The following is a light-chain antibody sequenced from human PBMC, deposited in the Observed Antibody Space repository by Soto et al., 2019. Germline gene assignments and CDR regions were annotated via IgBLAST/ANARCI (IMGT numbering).Light chain of an antibody. CDR2: EVN. J-gene: IGLJ2*01. CDR1: SNDVGGYVY. CDR3: RSDAGTSIDVV. V-gene: IGLV2-8*01. Sequence: QSVLTQPPSASGSPGQSVTISCTGTSNDVGGYVYVSWYQQYPGKAPNLMIYEVNKRASGVPDRFSGSKSGNTASMTVSGLQDEDEADYYCRSDAGTSIDVVFGGGTKLTVL.